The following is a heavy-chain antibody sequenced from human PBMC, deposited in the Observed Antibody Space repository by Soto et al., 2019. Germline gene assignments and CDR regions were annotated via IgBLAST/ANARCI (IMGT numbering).Heavy chain of an antibody. V-gene: IGHV4-59*01. J-gene: IGHJ4*01. Sequence: SETLSLTCTVSGAPITINYWSWIRQAPGKGLEWIGYIYYSGSTTYNPSLKSRVTMSADTSKDQFSLKLNSVTAADTAVYYCARVAGGPSDHWGPGXLVTVYS. CDR2: IYYSGST. CDR1: GAPITINY. D-gene: IGHD2-15*01. CDR3: ARVAGGPSDH.